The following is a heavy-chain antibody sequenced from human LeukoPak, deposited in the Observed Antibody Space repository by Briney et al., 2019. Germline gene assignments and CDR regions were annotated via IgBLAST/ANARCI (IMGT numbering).Heavy chain of an antibody. J-gene: IGHJ4*02. CDR1: GGTFSSYA. Sequence: SVKVSCKASGGTFSSYAISWVRQAPGQGLEWMGGIIPIFGTANYAQKFQGRVTITADESTSTAYMELSSLRSEDTAVYYCARGARIAAAVANFDYWGQGTLVTVSS. CDR3: ARGARIAAAVANFDY. CDR2: IIPIFGTA. D-gene: IGHD6-13*01. V-gene: IGHV1-69*13.